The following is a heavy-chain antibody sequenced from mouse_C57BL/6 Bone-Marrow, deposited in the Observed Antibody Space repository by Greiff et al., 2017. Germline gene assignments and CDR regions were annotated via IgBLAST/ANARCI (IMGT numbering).Heavy chain of an antibody. V-gene: IGHV14-4*01. CDR1: GFNIKDDY. D-gene: IGHD2-2*01. CDR3: TFIYYGYAYCDY. CDR2: IDPENGDT. J-gene: IGHJ2*01. Sequence: EVQLQQSGAELVRPGASVKLSCTASGFNIKDDYMHWVKQRPEQGLEWIGWIDPENGDTEYASKFQGKATITADTSSNTAYLQLSSLTSEDTAVYYCTFIYYGYAYCDYWGQGTTLTVSS.